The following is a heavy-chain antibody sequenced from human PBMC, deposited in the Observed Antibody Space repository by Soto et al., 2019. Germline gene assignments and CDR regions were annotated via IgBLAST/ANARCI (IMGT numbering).Heavy chain of an antibody. CDR3: TRDASRDSSARGWFDP. D-gene: IGHD6-13*01. CDR1: GFTFSSYS. Sequence: LRLSCAASGFTFSSYSMNWVRQAPGKGLEWVSSISSSSSYIYYTDALRGRFTISRDNAKNSLHLQMNSLRAEDTAVYYCTRDASRDSSARGWFDPWGPGTLVTVSS. CDR2: ISSSSSYI. V-gene: IGHV3-21*01. J-gene: IGHJ5*02.